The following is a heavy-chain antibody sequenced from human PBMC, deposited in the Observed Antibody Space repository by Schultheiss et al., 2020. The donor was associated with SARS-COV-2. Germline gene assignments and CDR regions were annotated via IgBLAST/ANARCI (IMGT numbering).Heavy chain of an antibody. CDR2: IYPGDSDT. J-gene: IGHJ4*02. V-gene: IGHV5-51*01. CDR3: VRHVQPVAATDY. Sequence: GESLKISCKGSGYRFTSYWIGWVRQMPGKGLEWMGIIYPGDSDTRYSPSFQGQVAISADKSTSTGYLQWNSLKASDSAVYYCVRHVQPVAATDYWGQGTLVTVSS. D-gene: IGHD6-19*01. CDR1: GYRFTSYW.